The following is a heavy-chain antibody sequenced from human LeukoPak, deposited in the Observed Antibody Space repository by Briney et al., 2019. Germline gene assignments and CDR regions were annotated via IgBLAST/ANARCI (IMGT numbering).Heavy chain of an antibody. CDR1: GYTFTSYY. V-gene: IGHV1-46*01. D-gene: IGHD4-17*01. J-gene: IGHJ4*02. Sequence: ASVKVSCKASGYTFTSYYMHWVRQAPGQGLECMGIINPSGGSTSYAQKFQGRVTMTRDTSTSTVYMELSSLRSEDTAAYYCARDKTPTVTTHHIYYWGRGTLVTVSS. CDR2: INPSGGST. CDR3: ARDKTPTVTTHHIYY.